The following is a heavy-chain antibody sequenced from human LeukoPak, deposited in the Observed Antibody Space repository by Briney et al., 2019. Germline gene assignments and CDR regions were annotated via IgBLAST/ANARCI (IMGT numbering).Heavy chain of an antibody. CDR1: GYTFTSRG. CDR2: INADNGNT. J-gene: IGHJ4*02. V-gene: IGHV1-18*04. Sequence: GASVKVSYKASGYTFTSRGFSWVRQAPGQGLEWMGWINADNGNTNYAQKLQGRVTMTTDTSTSTAYMELRSLRSDDTAVYYCARDEISGGWYNHWGQGTLVTVSS. CDR3: ARDEISGGWYNH. D-gene: IGHD6-19*01.